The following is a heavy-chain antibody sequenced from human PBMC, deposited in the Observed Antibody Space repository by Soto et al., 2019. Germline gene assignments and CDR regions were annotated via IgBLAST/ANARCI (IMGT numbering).Heavy chain of an antibody. CDR3: ASGISYVYYRDV. J-gene: IGHJ6*03. Sequence: SETLSLTCAVYGGSLSGYYWSWIRQPQGKGLEWVGEINHSGGTNYNPSLKSRVTISVDTSKKQFSLKLGSVTAADPAVYYCASGISYVYYRDVGGKGTTVTVSS. V-gene: IGHV4-34*01. CDR2: INHSGGT. CDR1: GGSLSGYY. D-gene: IGHD3-16*01.